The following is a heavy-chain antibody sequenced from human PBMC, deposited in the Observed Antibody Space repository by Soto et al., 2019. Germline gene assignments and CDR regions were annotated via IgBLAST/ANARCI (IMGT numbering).Heavy chain of an antibody. Sequence: GESLKISCKGSGYSFSNYWIGWVRQMPGRGLEWMGIIYPGDSDTRYSPSFQGQVTISADQSISTAYLLLSTLKAADTAIYYCARQVEDGYSYGFDYWGQGTLVTVYS. V-gene: IGHV5-51*01. CDR3: ARQVEDGYSYGFDY. CDR2: IYPGDSDT. J-gene: IGHJ4*02. CDR1: GYSFSNYW. D-gene: IGHD5-18*01.